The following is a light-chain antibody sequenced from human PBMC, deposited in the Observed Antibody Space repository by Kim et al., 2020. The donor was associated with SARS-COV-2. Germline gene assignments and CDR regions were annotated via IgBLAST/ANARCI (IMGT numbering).Light chain of an antibody. V-gene: IGLV2-11*03. CDR2: NVN. J-gene: IGLJ1*01. Sequence: GQSVTISCTGSSSDIGAYNYVSWHQQHPGKAPKLIIYNVNKRPSGVPDRFSGSKSGYTASLTISGLQAEDEADYYCCSYAGAYTYVFAPGTKVTVL. CDR3: CSYAGAYTYV. CDR1: SSDIGAYNY.